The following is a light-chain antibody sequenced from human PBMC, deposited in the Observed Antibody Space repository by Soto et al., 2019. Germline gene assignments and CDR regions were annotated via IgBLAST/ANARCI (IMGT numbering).Light chain of an antibody. V-gene: IGKV3-20*01. CDR2: GAS. CDR1: QSVSSSY. J-gene: IGKJ3*01. CDR3: QQYGSSPFT. Sequence: EIVLTQSPGTLSLSPGERATLSCRASQSVSSSYLAWYQQKPGQAPRLLIYGASSSATGIPDRFSGSGSGTDFTLTISRLEPEDFAVYYCQQYGSSPFTFGPGTKVDMK.